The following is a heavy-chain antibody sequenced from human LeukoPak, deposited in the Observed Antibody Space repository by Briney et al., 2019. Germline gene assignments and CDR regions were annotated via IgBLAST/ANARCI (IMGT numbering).Heavy chain of an antibody. J-gene: IGHJ4*02. CDR2: IFYSGST. D-gene: IGHD3-22*01. CDR1: GGSISSSSYF. CDR3: ARYYYYDTSGYYPRSFFDY. V-gene: IGHV4-39*01. Sequence: SETLSLTCTVSGGSISSSSYFWGWIRQPPGKGLEWIGSIFYSGSTYYNPSLNSRVTISIDTSKNQFSLKLISVTAADTAVYYCARYYYYDTSGYYPRSFFDYWGQGTLVTVSS.